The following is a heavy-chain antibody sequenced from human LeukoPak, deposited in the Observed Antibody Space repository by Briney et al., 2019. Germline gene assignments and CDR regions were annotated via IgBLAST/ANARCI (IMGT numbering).Heavy chain of an antibody. CDR2: IWSDATNR. J-gene: IGHJ4*01. CDR1: GFIFSHYG. V-gene: IGHV3-33*01. Sequence: PGKSLRLSCAASGFIFSHYGMHWVRQAPGKGLEWVAVIWSDATNRFYGASVKGRFTISRDNSRNTVFLQMNSLRAEDTAIYYCARDAQRGFDYSNSLEYWGHGTLVTVSS. CDR3: ARDAQRGFDYSNSLEY. D-gene: IGHD4-11*01.